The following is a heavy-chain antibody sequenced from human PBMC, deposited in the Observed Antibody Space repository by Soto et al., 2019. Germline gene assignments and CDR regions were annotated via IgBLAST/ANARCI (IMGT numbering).Heavy chain of an antibody. CDR1: GGSISSSSYY. V-gene: IGHV4-39*01. J-gene: IGHJ6*02. CDR2: IYYTGGT. Sequence: QLQRQESGPGLVKPSETLSLTCAVSGGSISSSSYYWDWIRQPPGKGLEWIGSIYYTGGTYYNPSLKSRVTISADTSKNQFSLRLSSVTAADAAVYYCSTFSSGFYGMDVWGQGTTVTVSS. D-gene: IGHD6-19*01. CDR3: STFSSGFYGMDV.